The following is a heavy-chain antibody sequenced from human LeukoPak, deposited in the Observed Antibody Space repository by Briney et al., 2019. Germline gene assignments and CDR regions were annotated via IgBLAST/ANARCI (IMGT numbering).Heavy chain of an antibody. CDR1: EYSFNMYW. CDR3: ARRGGSSGYYEINWFDP. D-gene: IGHD3-22*01. CDR2: IYPGDSDT. Sequence: GESLKISCKGSEYSFNMYWIGWVRQMPGKGLEWMGIIYPGDSDTRYSPSFQGQVTISADKSISTAYLQWSSLKASDTAMYYCARRGGSSGYYEINWFDPWGQGTLVTVSS. J-gene: IGHJ5*02. V-gene: IGHV5-51*01.